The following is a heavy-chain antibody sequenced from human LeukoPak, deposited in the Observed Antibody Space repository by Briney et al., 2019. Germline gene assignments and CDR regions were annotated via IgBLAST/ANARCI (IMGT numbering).Heavy chain of an antibody. CDR1: GFSLSTSGVG. D-gene: IGHD6-13*01. CDR2: IYWNDDK. J-gene: IGHJ4*02. V-gene: IGHV2-5*01. CDR3: ARTTKAHRAAAFDY. Sequence: SGPTLAKPTQTLTLTCTFSGFSLSTSGVGVGWIRQPPGKALEWLALIYWNDDKRYSPSLKSRLTITQDTSKNQVVLTMTNMDPVDTATYYYARTTKAHRAAAFDYWGQGTLVTVSS.